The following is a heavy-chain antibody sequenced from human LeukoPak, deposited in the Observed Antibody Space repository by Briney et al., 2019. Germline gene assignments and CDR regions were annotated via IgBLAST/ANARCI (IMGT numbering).Heavy chain of an antibody. J-gene: IGHJ4*02. CDR1: GGSISTYY. CDR3: ARSVILTRSKFDY. D-gene: IGHD3-3*02. CDR2: ISYSGST. V-gene: IGHV4-59*08. Sequence: WETLSLTCTVSGGSISTYYWSWIRQPPGKGLEWIGYISYSGSTNYNPILKSRVTISLDTSKNQFALKLSSVTAADTAVYYCARSVILTRSKFDYWGQGTLVTVSS.